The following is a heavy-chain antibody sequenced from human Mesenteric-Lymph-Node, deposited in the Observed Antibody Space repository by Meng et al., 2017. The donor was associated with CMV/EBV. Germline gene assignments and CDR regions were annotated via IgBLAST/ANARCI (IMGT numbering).Heavy chain of an antibody. CDR2: IYHSGST. Sequence: SGGSISRSNWWSWVRQPPGKGLEWIGEIYHSGSTNYNPSLKSRVTISVDKSKNQFSLKLSSVTAADTAVYYCARDLGGYSYGLDDYWGQGTLVTVSS. CDR1: GGSISRSNW. D-gene: IGHD5-18*01. CDR3: ARDLGGYSYGLDDY. J-gene: IGHJ4*02. V-gene: IGHV4-4*02.